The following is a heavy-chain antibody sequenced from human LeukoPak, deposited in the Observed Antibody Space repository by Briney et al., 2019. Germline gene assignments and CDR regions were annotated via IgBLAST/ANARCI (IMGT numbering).Heavy chain of an antibody. Sequence: ASVKVSCKASRGTYSNYAISWVRQAPGQGLEWMGRIIPIFGTANYAQKFQGRVTITTDESTRTAYMELSSLRSEDTAVYYCARVLHSGTIHWGQGTLVTVSS. V-gene: IGHV1-69*05. J-gene: IGHJ4*02. CDR2: IIPIFGTA. CDR1: RGTYSNYA. D-gene: IGHD1-26*01. CDR3: ARVLHSGTIH.